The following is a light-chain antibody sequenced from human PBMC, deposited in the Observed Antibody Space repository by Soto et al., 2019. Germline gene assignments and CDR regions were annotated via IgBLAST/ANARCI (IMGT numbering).Light chain of an antibody. CDR3: TAYSGIRNWGL. V-gene: IGLV2-14*01. CDR2: EVN. J-gene: IGLJ1*01. CDR1: SSDIGAYDY. Sequence: QSVLTQPASLSGSPGQSITISCTGTSSDIGAYDYVSWFQQHPGKAPKLMISEVNNRPSGVSNRFSGSKSGNTAYLTISGLQVGDEADYYCTAYSGIRNWGLFGTGTKVTVL.